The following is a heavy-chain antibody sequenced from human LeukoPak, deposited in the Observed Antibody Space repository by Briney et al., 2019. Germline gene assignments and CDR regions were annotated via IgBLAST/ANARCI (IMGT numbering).Heavy chain of an antibody. CDR1: GGSISSYY. D-gene: IGHD1-26*01. V-gene: IGHV4-59*01. CDR2: IYYSGST. CDR3: ARGIVGAAHFDY. J-gene: IGHJ4*02. Sequence: SETLSLTCTVSGGSISSYYWSWIRQPPGKGLEWIGYIYYSGSTNYNPSLKSRVTIPVDTSKNQFSLKLSSVTAADTAVYYCARGIVGAAHFDYWGQGTLVTVSS.